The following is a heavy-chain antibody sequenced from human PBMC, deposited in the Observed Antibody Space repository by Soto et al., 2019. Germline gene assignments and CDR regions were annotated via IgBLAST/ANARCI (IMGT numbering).Heavy chain of an antibody. J-gene: IGHJ4*02. V-gene: IGHV4-38-2*02. CDR3: ARVAFGPIDY. CDR2: MYHSGTT. Sequence: SETLSLTCTVSNYSISSGYYWGWIRQSPGEGLEWIVSMYHSGTTYYNPSLKSRVTISIDTSKNQFSLKLTSVTSADTAVYFCARVAFGPIDYWGQGTQVSVYS. CDR1: NYSISSGYY. D-gene: IGHD3-16*01.